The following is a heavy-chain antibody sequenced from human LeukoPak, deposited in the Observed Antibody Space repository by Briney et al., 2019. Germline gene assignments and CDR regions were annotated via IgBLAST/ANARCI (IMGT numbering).Heavy chain of an antibody. CDR3: ARDRRGEKDFDV. J-gene: IGHJ3*01. CDR2: MNPNSGNT. CDR1: GYTFTSYD. V-gene: IGHV1-8*01. Sequence: ASGKVSCKASGYTFTSYDINWVRQATGHGLEWWGWMNPNSGNTGYAQKFQGRVTMTRSTSISTAYMELSSLRSEDTAVYYCARDRRGEKDFDVWGPGTMVTVSS.